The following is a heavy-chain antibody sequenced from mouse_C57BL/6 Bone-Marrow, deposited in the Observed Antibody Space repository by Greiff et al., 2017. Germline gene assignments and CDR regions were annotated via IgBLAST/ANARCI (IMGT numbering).Heavy chain of an antibody. Sequence: QVQLQQPGAELVKPGASVKMSCKASGYTFTSYWITWVKQRPGQGLEWFGDIYPGSVSTNYNEKFKSKATLTVDTSSSTAYMQLSSLTSEESAVYYCARPYYSNYWYFDVWGTGTTVTVSS. CDR2: IYPGSVST. J-gene: IGHJ1*03. CDR3: ARPYYSNYWYFDV. CDR1: GYTFTSYW. V-gene: IGHV1-55*01. D-gene: IGHD2-5*01.